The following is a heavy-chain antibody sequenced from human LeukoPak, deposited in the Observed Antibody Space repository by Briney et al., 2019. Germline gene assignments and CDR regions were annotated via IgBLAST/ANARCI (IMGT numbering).Heavy chain of an antibody. CDR3: ARVAYCGGDCYSFDY. CDR1: GGSISGYY. V-gene: IGHV4-59*01. D-gene: IGHD2-21*02. Sequence: SETLSLTCAVSGGSISGYYWSWIRQPPGKGLEWIAYIYYSGSTDYNPSLKSRVTISVDTSKKQFSLKLSSVTAADTAVYYCARVAYCGGDCYSFDYWGQGTLVTVSS. CDR2: IYYSGST. J-gene: IGHJ4*02.